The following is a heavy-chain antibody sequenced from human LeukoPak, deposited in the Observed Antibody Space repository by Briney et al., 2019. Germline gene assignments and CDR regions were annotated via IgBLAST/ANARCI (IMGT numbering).Heavy chain of an antibody. V-gene: IGHV4-34*01. Sequence: PSGTLSLTCAVYGGSFSGYYWSWIRHPPGKGLEWIGEINHSGSTNYNPSLKSRVTISVDTSKNQFSLKLSSVTAADTAVYYCARGALKYSSSWYYAYWGQGTLVTVSS. CDR1: GGSFSGYY. CDR2: INHSGST. CDR3: ARGALKYSSSWYYAY. D-gene: IGHD6-13*01. J-gene: IGHJ4*02.